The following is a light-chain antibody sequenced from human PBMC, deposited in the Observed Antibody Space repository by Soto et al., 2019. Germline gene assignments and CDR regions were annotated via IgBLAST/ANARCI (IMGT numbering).Light chain of an antibody. CDR2: EVS. V-gene: IGLV2-14*01. CDR3: SSYTSSSTLYV. CDR1: SSDVGGYNY. J-gene: IGLJ1*01. Sequence: QSALTQPASVSGSPGQSITISCTGTSSDVGGYNYVSWYQQHPGKAPKLMIYEVSNRPSGVSNRFSGSKSGNTASLTISGLQAEDEAEYYCSSYTSSSTLYVFGPGTKVTVL.